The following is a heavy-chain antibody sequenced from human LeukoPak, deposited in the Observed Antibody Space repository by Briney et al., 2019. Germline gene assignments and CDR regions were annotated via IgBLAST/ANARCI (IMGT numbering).Heavy chain of an antibody. CDR3: ATDYYVSGSYYRLFY. V-gene: IGHV3-74*01. Sequence: GGSLRLSCGASGFTFGTYWMHWVRLAPGNGLVWVSGINSDGGTTTYADSVKGRFTISRDNAKNTLYLQMNNLRAEDTAIYYCATDYYVSGSYYRLFYWGQGTLVTVSS. CDR2: INSDGGTT. CDR1: GFTFGTYW. D-gene: IGHD3-10*01. J-gene: IGHJ4*02.